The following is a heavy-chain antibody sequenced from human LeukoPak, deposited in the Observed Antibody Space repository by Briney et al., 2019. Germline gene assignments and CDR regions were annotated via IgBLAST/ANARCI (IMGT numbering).Heavy chain of an antibody. CDR1: GGSISSSSYY. CDR3: ARHPPTKCVGSSTCYTYDDPTPDAFDI. J-gene: IGHJ3*02. CDR2: IYYSGST. V-gene: IGHV4-39*01. Sequence: SETLSLTCTVSGGSISSSSYYWGWIRQPPGKGLEWIGSIYYSGSTYYNPSLKSRVSIFVDTSENQFSLRLSSVTAADTAVYYCARHPPTKCVGSSTCYTYDDPTPDAFDIWGQGTMVTVSS. D-gene: IGHD2-2*01.